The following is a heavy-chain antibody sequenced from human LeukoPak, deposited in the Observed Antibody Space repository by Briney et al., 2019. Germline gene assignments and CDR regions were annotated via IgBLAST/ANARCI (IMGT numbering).Heavy chain of an antibody. J-gene: IGHJ3*02. CDR3: ARDGRCSSTSCYTLNAFDI. D-gene: IGHD2-2*02. CDR1: GFTFSSYA. CDR2: INQDGGDK. V-gene: IGHV3-7*01. Sequence: GSLRLSCAASGFTFSSYAMSWVRQAPGKGLEWVANINQDGGDKYYVDSVKGRFTISRDNSKNTLYLQMNSLRAEDTAVYYCARDGRCSSTSCYTLNAFDIWGQGTMVTVSS.